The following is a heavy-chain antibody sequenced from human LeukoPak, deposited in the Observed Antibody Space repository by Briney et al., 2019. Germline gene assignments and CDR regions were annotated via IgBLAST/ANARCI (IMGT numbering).Heavy chain of an antibody. Sequence: GGSLRPSCAASGFTFSSYAMSWVRQAPGKGLEWVSAISGSGGSTYYADSVKGRFTISRDNSKNKLYLQMNSLRAEDTAVYYCAKVYYGSGSSNWFDPWGQGTLVTVSS. CDR1: GFTFSSYA. J-gene: IGHJ5*02. CDR3: AKVYYGSGSSNWFDP. CDR2: ISGSGGST. D-gene: IGHD3-10*01. V-gene: IGHV3-23*01.